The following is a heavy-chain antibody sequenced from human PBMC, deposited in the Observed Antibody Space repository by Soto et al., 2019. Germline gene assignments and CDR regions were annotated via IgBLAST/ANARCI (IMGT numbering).Heavy chain of an antibody. J-gene: IGHJ6*02. V-gene: IGHV3-30*18. CDR1: GFPFSSYG. Sequence: GGSLRLSCAASGFPFSSYGMHWVRQAPGRGLEWVAVISYDGSNKYYADSVKGRFTGSRDNSKNTLYLQMNSLRAEDTAVYFCAKVAQGDPLISDYGMDVWGQGTTVTVSS. CDR3: AKVAQGDPLISDYGMDV. CDR2: ISYDGSNK. D-gene: IGHD2-21*02.